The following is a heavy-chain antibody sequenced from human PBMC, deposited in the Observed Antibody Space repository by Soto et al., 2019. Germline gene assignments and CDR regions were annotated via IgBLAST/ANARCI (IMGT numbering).Heavy chain of an antibody. J-gene: IGHJ5*02. Sequence: SVKVSCKASGGTFSSYAISWVRQAPGQGLEWMGGIIPIFGTANYAQKFQGRVTITADKSTSTAYMELSSLRSEDTAVYYCARALLVLRYFDWLDKFDPWGQGTLVTVSS. CDR2: IIPIFGTA. CDR3: ARALLVLRYFDWLDKFDP. V-gene: IGHV1-69*06. D-gene: IGHD3-9*01. CDR1: GGTFSSYA.